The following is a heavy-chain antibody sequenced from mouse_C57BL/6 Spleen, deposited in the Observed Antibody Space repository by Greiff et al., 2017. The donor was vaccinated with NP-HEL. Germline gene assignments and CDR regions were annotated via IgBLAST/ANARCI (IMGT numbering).Heavy chain of an antibody. CDR1: GYTFTDYY. CDR3: ARNVPLLYWYFDV. V-gene: IGHV1-26*01. Sequence: EVQLQQSGPELVKPGASVKISCKASGYTFTDYYMNWVKQSHGKSLEWIGDINPNNGGTSYNQKFKGKATLTVDKSSSTAYMELRSLTSEDSAVYYCARNVPLLYWYFDVWGTGTTVTVSS. CDR2: INPNNGGT. J-gene: IGHJ1*03.